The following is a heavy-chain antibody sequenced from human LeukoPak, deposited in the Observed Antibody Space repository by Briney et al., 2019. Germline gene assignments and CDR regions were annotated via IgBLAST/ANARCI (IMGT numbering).Heavy chain of an antibody. D-gene: IGHD3-10*01. CDR3: AKDREGGGYYGSGSYYEFDY. J-gene: IGHJ4*02. CDR1: GFTFSSYA. V-gene: IGHV3-30-3*01. Sequence: GGSLRLSCAASGFTFSSYAMHWVRQAPGKGLEWVAVISYDGSNKYYADSVKGRFTISRDNSKNTLYLQMNSLRAEDTAVYYCAKDREGGGYYGSGSYYEFDYWGQGTLVTVSS. CDR2: ISYDGSNK.